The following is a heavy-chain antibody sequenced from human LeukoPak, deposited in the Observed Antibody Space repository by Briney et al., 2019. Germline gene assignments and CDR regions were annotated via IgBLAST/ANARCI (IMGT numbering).Heavy chain of an antibody. CDR3: ARDPRTTVFGTYRYYYMDV. J-gene: IGHJ6*03. CDR2: INPNTGNT. CDR1: GYTFTSYG. Sequence: ASVKVSCKASGYTFTSYGISWVRQAPGQGLEWMGWINPNTGNTNFAQKFQDRVTVTRDTSITTAYIDLSRLTSDDTAVYYCARDPRTTVFGTYRYYYMDVWGKGTTVIVSS. V-gene: IGHV1-2*02. D-gene: IGHD3-3*01.